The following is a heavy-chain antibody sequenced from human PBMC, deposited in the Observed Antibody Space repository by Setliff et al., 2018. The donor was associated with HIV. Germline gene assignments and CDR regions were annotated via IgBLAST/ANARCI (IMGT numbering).Heavy chain of an antibody. D-gene: IGHD3-22*01. CDR2: IIPIFGTA. CDR3: ARVGYDSSGYYPRGAFDI. Sequence: SVKVSCKASGGTFSSYAISWVRQAPGQGLEWMGGIIPIFGTANYAQKFQGRVTITTDESTSTAYMELRSLRSEDTAVYYCARVGYDSSGYYPRGAFDIWGQGTMVTVSS. CDR1: GGTFSSYA. J-gene: IGHJ3*02. V-gene: IGHV1-69*05.